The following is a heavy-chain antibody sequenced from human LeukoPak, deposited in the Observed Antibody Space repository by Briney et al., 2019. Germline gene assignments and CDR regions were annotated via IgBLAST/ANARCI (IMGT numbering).Heavy chain of an antibody. D-gene: IGHD3-9*01. CDR2: IKPNSGGT. J-gene: IGHJ4*02. Sequence: GASVTVSCKASGYTFTGHSTYWVRQAPGQGLEWMGWIKPNSGGTNYTQKFQGRVTMTRDTSISTAYMELSRLRSDDTAVYYCARGPHGRIYDILTGFDYWGQGTLVTVSS. V-gene: IGHV1-2*02. CDR3: ARGPHGRIYDILTGFDY. CDR1: GYTFTGHS.